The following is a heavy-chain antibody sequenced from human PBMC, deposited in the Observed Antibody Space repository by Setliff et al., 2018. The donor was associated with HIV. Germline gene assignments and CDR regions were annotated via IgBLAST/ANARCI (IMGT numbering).Heavy chain of an antibody. J-gene: IGHJ4*02. CDR2: IYHSGNT. CDR1: GGSISGYF. CDR3: ARRSGWSLDY. Sequence: PSETLSLTCTVSGGSISGYFWNWIRQPPGKGLEWIGYIYHSGNTNYNPSLESRVSITVDTSKNKFSLKLSSVTAADPAVYYCARRSGWSLDYWGQGTLVT. V-gene: IGHV4-59*12. D-gene: IGHD6-19*01.